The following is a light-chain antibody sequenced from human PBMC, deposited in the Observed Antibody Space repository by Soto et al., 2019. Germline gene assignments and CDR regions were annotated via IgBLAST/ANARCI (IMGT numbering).Light chain of an antibody. J-gene: IGKJ1*01. CDR3: QHYNSYSEA. CDR2: KAS. CDR1: QTISSW. V-gene: IGKV1-5*03. Sequence: DIKMTQSPSTVSCSIGDRVTITCRASQTISSWLAWYQQKPGKAPKLLIYKASTLKSGVPSRFSGSGSGTEFTLTISSMQPDDFATYYCQHYNSYSEAFGQGTKVDIK.